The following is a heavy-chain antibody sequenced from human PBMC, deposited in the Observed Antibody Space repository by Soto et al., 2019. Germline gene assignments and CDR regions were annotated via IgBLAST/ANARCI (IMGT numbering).Heavy chain of an antibody. CDR1: GFTFSSCT. J-gene: IGHJ6*02. CDR2: ISPSSGHI. D-gene: IGHD2-8*02. Sequence: EVHLVESGGGLVKPGGSLRLSCAVSGFTFSSCTMNWVRQAPGKGLEWVSSISPSSGHIYYADSVKGRFTISRDNAKKSLFLQNNSRRGEDTAVYYCSGCSGGACHKNYGMDVWGQGTTVTVSS. V-gene: IGHV3-21*01. CDR3: SGCSGGACHKNYGMDV.